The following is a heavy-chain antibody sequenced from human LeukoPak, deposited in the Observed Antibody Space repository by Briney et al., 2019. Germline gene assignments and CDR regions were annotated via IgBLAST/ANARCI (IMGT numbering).Heavy chain of an antibody. CDR2: IIPIFGTA. V-gene: IGHV1-69*13. D-gene: IGHD3-10*01. CDR3: AREGPTSMVRGVIMGF. CDR1: GGTFSSYA. J-gene: IGHJ4*02. Sequence: GASVKVSCKASGGTFSSYAISWVRQVPGQGLEWMGGIIPIFGTANYAQKFQGRVTITADESTSTAYMELSSLRSEDTAVYYCAREGPTSMVRGVIMGFWGQGTLVTVSS.